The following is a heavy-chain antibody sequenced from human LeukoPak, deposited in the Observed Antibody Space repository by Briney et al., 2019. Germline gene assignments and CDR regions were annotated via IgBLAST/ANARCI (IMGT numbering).Heavy chain of an antibody. V-gene: IGHV1-69*05. Sequence: ASVKVSCKASGGTFGSYAISWVRQAPGQGLEWMGRIIPIFGTANYAQKFQGRVTITTDESTSTAYMELSSLRSEDAAVYYCARGAYDSSGYHNYWGQGTLVTVSS. J-gene: IGHJ4*02. CDR2: IIPIFGTA. CDR1: GGTFGSYA. CDR3: ARGAYDSSGYHNY. D-gene: IGHD3-22*01.